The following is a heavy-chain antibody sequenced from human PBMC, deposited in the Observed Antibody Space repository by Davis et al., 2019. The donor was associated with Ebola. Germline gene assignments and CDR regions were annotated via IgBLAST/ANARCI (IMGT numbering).Heavy chain of an antibody. CDR3: ARDGSGWSSLFDY. V-gene: IGHV1-69*04. J-gene: IGHJ4*02. D-gene: IGHD6-19*01. CDR2: IIPILGIA. CDR1: GYSFPCYY. Sequence: AASVKVSCKASGYSFPCYYMHWVRQAPGQGLEWMGRIIPILGIANYAQKFQGRVTITADKSTSTAYMELSSLRSEDTAVYYCARDGSGWSSLFDYWGQGTLVTVSS.